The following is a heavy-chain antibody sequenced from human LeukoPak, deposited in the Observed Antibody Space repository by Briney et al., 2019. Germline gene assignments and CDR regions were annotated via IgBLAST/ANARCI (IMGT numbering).Heavy chain of an antibody. CDR3: AKRAGTPDDY. CDR2: INSDGSGT. Sequence: GGSLRLSCAASGFILSSFWMHWVRQVPGRGLVWVSRINSDGSGTSYADSVKGRFTISRDNSKNTLYLQMNSLRAEDTAVYYCAKRAGTPDDYWGQGTLVTVSS. CDR1: GFILSSFW. J-gene: IGHJ4*02. D-gene: IGHD6-19*01. V-gene: IGHV3-74*01.